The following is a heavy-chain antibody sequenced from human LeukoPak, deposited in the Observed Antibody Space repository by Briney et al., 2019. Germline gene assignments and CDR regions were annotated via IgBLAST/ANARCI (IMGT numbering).Heavy chain of an antibody. V-gene: IGHV3-74*01. CDR2: INTDGSST. D-gene: IGHD6-13*01. Sequence: GGSLRLSCAASGFTFSNYWMHWVRQAPGKGLVWVSRINTDGSSTNYADSVKGRFTISRDNAKNTVYLQMNSLRAEDTAVYYCARYSSWAFAYYYGMDVWGQGTTVTVSS. CDR1: GFTFSNYW. CDR3: ARYSSWAFAYYYGMDV. J-gene: IGHJ6*02.